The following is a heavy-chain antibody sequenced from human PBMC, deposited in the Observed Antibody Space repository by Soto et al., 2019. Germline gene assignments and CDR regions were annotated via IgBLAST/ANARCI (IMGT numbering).Heavy chain of an antibody. Sequence: PSETLSLTCAVYGGSFSGYYWSWIRQPPGKGLEWIGEINHSGSTNYNPSLKSRVTISVDTSKNQFSLKLSSVTAADTAVYYCARGGDGIQALYYYYGMDVWGQGTTVTVSS. D-gene: IGHD3-10*01. V-gene: IGHV4-34*01. CDR1: GGSFSGYY. J-gene: IGHJ6*02. CDR2: INHSGST. CDR3: ARGGDGIQALYYYYGMDV.